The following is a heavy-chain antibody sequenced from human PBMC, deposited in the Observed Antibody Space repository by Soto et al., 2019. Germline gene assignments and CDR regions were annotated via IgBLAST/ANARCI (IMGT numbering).Heavy chain of an antibody. CDR2: INPNSGGT. D-gene: IGHD5-12*01. J-gene: IGHJ3*02. CDR3: ARVEDIVATIGAFDI. CDR1: GYTFTGYY. Sequence: QVQLVQSGAEVKKPGASVKVSCKASGYTFTGYYMHWVRQAPGQGLEWMGWINPNSGGTNYAQKFQGWVTMTRDTAISTAYIELSRLRSDDTAVYYCARVEDIVATIGAFDIWGQGTMVTVSS. V-gene: IGHV1-2*04.